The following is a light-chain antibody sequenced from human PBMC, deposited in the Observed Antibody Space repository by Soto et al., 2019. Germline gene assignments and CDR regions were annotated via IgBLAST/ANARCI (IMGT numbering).Light chain of an antibody. CDR1: SSNIGSFYD. Sequence: QSVLTQPPSVSGAPGQRVTIPCTGSSSNIGSFYDVHWYQQLPGTVPKLLIYGDNNRPSGVPDRFSGSKSGTSASLAITGLQPEDEADYYCQAYDNSLSHVVFGGGTKVTVL. V-gene: IGLV1-40*01. J-gene: IGLJ2*01. CDR2: GDN. CDR3: QAYDNSLSHVV.